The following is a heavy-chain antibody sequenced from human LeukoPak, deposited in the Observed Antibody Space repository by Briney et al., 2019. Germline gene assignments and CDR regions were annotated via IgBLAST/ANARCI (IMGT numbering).Heavy chain of an antibody. J-gene: IGHJ6*02. CDR2: IIPIFGTA. Sequence: SVKVSCKASGGTFSSYAISWVRQAPGQGLEWMGGIIPIFGTANYAQKFQGRVTITADESTSTAYMELSSLRSEDTAVYYCAREPPSIVGATTPYYYGMDVWGQGTTVTVSS. D-gene: IGHD1-26*01. V-gene: IGHV1-69*13. CDR3: AREPPSIVGATTPYYYGMDV. CDR1: GGTFSSYA.